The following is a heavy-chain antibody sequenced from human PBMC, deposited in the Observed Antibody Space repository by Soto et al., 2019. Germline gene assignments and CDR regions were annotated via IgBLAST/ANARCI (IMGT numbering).Heavy chain of an antibody. CDR3: ARNLCSGGSCYFGFYYYGMDV. CDR1: RFTFSDYY. D-gene: IGHD2-15*01. V-gene: IGHV3-11*01. Sequence: QVQLVESGGGLVKPGGSLRLSCAASRFTFSDYYMSWIRQAPGKGLEWVSYISSSGSTIYYADSVKGRFTISRDNAKNSLYLQMNSLRAEDTAVYYCARNLCSGGSCYFGFYYYGMDVWGQGTTVTVSS. CDR2: ISSSGSTI. J-gene: IGHJ6*02.